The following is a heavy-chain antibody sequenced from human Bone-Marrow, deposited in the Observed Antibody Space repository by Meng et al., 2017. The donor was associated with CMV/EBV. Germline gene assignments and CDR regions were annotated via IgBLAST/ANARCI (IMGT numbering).Heavy chain of an antibody. CDR1: GFTFSSHA. CDR2: ITYEGANK. J-gene: IGHJ6*02. V-gene: IGHV3-30-3*01. CDR3: ARDSDIEAAGMSMDV. Sequence: GESLKISCAASGFTFSSHAMHWVRQAPGKGLEWVAFITYEGANKFYIDSVKGRFTISRDNSNNTVSLQLNSLRVEDTAVYYCARDSDIEAAGMSMDVWGQGTTVTVSS. D-gene: IGHD6-13*01.